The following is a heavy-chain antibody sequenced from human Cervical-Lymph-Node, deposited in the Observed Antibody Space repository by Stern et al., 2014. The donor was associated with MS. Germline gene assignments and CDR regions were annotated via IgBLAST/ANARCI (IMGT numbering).Heavy chain of an antibody. CDR2: ISASNANT. CDR1: GYTFTSYG. CDR3: ARGLLGSENAFDI. J-gene: IGHJ3*02. Sequence: QVQLVQSGAEVKKPGASVKVSCKASGYTFTSYGISWVRQATGQGLEWMGCISASNANTNYAQKREGIVTMTNDTSTSTAYMELRSLRSDDTAVYYCARGLLGSENAFDIWGQGTMVTVSS. D-gene: IGHD2-15*01. V-gene: IGHV1-18*01.